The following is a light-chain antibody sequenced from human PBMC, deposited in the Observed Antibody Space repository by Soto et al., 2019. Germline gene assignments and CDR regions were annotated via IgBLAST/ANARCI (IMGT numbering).Light chain of an antibody. CDR1: ENVRTF. CDR2: GAS. V-gene: IGKV3-11*01. J-gene: IGKJ5*01. CDR3: QQYSPPIT. Sequence: VLTQSPATLSLSPGERATLSCRASENVRTFVDWYQQKPGQAPRLLIYGASNRATDIPARFSGSGSGTDFTLTISNLEPEDFAVYYCQQYSPPITFGQGTRLEIK.